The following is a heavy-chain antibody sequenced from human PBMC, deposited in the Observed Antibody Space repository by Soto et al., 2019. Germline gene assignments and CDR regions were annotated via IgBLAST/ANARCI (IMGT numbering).Heavy chain of an antibody. CDR3: ARRQMATIFGMDV. CDR2: IYYSGST. CDR1: GGSISSYY. D-gene: IGHD5-12*01. V-gene: IGHV4-59*01. J-gene: IGHJ6*02. Sequence: SETLSLTCTVSGGSISSYYWSWIRQPPGKGLEWIGYIYYSGSTNYNPSLKSRVTISVDTSKNQFSLELSSVTAADTAVYYCARRQMATIFGMDVWGQGTTVTVSS.